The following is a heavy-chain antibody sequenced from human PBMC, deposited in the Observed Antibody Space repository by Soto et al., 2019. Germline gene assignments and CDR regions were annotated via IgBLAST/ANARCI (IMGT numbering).Heavy chain of an antibody. CDR2: IKSKADGGTT. V-gene: IGHV3-15*01. CDR3: TTEAYFYGSGSSLFDY. J-gene: IGHJ4*02. CDR1: GFTLSNAW. Sequence: GGSLRLSCPASGFTLSNAWMSWVRQAPGKGLEWVGHIKSKADGGTTDYAAPVKGRFTILRDDSKNTLYLQMSSLKTEDTAVYYCTTEAYFYGSGSSLFDYWGQGTLVTVSS. D-gene: IGHD3-10*01.